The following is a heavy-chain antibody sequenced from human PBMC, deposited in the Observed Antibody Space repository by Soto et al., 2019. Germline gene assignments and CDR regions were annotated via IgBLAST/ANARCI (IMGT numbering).Heavy chain of an antibody. D-gene: IGHD6-19*01. CDR2: ISGSGGST. J-gene: IGHJ6*02. CDR1: GFTFSSYA. CDR3: AKVVGGGSDSYSRTDF. Sequence: GGSLRLSCAASGFTFSSYAMSWVRQAPGKGLEWVSAISGSGGSTYYADSVKGRFTISRDNSKNTLYLQMNSLRAEDTDVYYCAKVVGGGSDSYSRTDFWGQGTMVTVSS. V-gene: IGHV3-23*01.